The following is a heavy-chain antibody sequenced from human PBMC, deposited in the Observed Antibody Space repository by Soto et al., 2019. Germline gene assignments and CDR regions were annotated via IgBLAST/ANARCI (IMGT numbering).Heavy chain of an antibody. D-gene: IGHD5-12*01. CDR1: GFSFSSYS. Sequence: PGGSLRLSCAASGFSFSSYSMNWVRQAPGKGLEWVPYISSFSSTIYYADSVKGRFTISRDNAKNSLYLQMDSLRDEDTAIYYCAREDSVDIVATIMHLVDHWGQGTLVTVSS. CDR3: AREDSVDIVATIMHLVDH. V-gene: IGHV3-48*02. CDR2: ISSFSSTI. J-gene: IGHJ4*02.